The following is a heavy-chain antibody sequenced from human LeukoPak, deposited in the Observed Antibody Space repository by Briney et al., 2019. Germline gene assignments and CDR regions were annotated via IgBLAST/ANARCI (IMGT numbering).Heavy chain of an antibody. J-gene: IGHJ6*03. CDR3: AKGPLSSSNYYMDV. CDR2: ITGGTTYT. CDR1: GFTFSDYA. V-gene: IGHV3-23*01. D-gene: IGHD3-10*01. Sequence: GSLRLSCAASGFTFSDYAVTWVRQAPGKGLEWVSSITGGTTYTYYADSMKGRFTISRDNSKNTLYLQMSSLRAEDTAVYYCAKGPLSSSNYYMDVWGKGTTVTVSS.